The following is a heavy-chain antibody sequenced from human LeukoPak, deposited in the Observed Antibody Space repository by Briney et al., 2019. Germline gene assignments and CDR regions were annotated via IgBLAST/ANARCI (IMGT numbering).Heavy chain of an antibody. CDR2: ISYDGSNK. J-gene: IGHJ4*02. CDR3: ARDRSSGYPAGFDY. D-gene: IGHD6-19*01. Sequence: GGSLRLSCAASRFTFSSYAMHWVRQAPGKGLEWVAVISYDGSNKYYADSVKGRFTISRDNSKNTLYLQMNSLRAEDTAVYYCARDRSSGYPAGFDYWGQGTLVTVSS. CDR1: RFTFSSYA. V-gene: IGHV3-30*03.